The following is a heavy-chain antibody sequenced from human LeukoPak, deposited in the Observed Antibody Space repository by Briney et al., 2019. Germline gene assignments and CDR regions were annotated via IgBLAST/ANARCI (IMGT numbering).Heavy chain of an antibody. D-gene: IGHD3-10*01. V-gene: IGHV3-21*01. CDR3: ARSVGSLWFGES. CDR1: GFTFSSYS. Sequence: PGGSLRLSCAASGFTFSSYSMNWVRQAPGKGLEWVSSISSSSSYIYYADSVKGRFTISRDNAKNSLYLQMNSLRAEDTAVYYCARSVGSLWFGESWGQGTLVTVSS. CDR2: ISSSSSYI. J-gene: IGHJ5*02.